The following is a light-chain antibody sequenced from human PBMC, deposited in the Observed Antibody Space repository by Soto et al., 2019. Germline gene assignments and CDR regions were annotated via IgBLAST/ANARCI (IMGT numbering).Light chain of an antibody. CDR3: QQYGSSFIT. J-gene: IGKJ5*01. CDR2: DAS. CDR1: QSVSSSY. Sequence: EIVLTQSPATLSLSPGERATLSCGASQSVSSSYLAWYQQKPGLAPRLLIYDASSRATGIPDRFSGSGSGTDFTLTISRLEPEDFAVYYCQQYGSSFITFGQWTRLEIK. V-gene: IGKV3D-20*01.